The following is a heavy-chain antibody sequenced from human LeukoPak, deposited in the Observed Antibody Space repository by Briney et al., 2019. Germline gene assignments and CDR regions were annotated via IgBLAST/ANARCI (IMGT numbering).Heavy chain of an antibody. D-gene: IGHD1-14*01. CDR2: INHSGST. CDR3: ARDRDEGFDL. V-gene: IGHV4-34*01. CDR1: GGSFGGYY. Sequence: SETLSLTCAVYGGSFGGYYWSWIRQPPGKGLEWIGEINHSGSTNYNPSLNSRVIISIDTAKNQISLSLSSVTAADTAVYYCARDRDEGFDLWGRGTLVTVSS. J-gene: IGHJ2*01.